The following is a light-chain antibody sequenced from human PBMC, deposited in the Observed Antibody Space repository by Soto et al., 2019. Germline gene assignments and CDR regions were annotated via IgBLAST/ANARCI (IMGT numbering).Light chain of an antibody. J-gene: IGKJ3*01. CDR3: QQRSNWPPFS. V-gene: IGKV3-11*01. CDR1: QSVSSY. CDR2: DAS. Sequence: EIVLTQSPATLSLSPGERATLSCRASQSVSSYLVWYQQKPGQAPRLLIYDASTRATGVPARFSGSGSGTDSTLTISSLEPEDFAVYYCQQRSNWPPFSFGPGTTVDIK.